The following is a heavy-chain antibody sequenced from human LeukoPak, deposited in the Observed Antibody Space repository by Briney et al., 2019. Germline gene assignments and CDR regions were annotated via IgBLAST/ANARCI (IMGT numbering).Heavy chain of an antibody. Sequence: GGSLRLSCAASGFTVSSNYMSWVRQAPGKGLEWVSVIYSGGSTYYADSVKGRFTISRHNSKNTLSLQMNSLRAEDTAVYYCARLGGYYDRSVYPGADYLDYWGQGTLVTVYS. CDR3: ARLGGYYDRSVYPGADYLDY. CDR1: GFTVSSNY. V-gene: IGHV3-53*01. D-gene: IGHD3-22*01. CDR2: IYSGGST. J-gene: IGHJ4*02.